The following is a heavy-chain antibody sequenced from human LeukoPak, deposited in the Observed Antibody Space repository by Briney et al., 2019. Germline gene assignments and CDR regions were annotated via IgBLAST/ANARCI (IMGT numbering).Heavy chain of an antibody. V-gene: IGHV3-21*01. CDR1: GFTFSSYS. CDR2: ISSSSSYI. D-gene: IGHD6-6*01. Sequence: GGSLRLSCAASGFTFSSYSMNWVRQAPGKGLEWVSSISSSSSYIYYADSVKGRFTISRDNAKNSLYLQMNSLRAEDTAVYYCAREPTGYSSSWAMDVWGKGTTVTVSS. CDR3: AREPTGYSSSWAMDV. J-gene: IGHJ6*03.